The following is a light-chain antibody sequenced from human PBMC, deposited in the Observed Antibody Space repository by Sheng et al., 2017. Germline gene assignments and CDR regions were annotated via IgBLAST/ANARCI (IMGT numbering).Light chain of an antibody. CDR1: QNVDSQ. CDR3: QQYGSSPYT. CDR2: DAT. J-gene: IGKJ2*01. V-gene: IGKV3-20*01. Sequence: EIVLTQSPATLSLSPGERATFSCRASQNVDSQLAWYQQRPGQAPRLLIYDATNRATDIPARFSGSGSGAEYTLTISRLEPEDFAVYYCQQYGSSPYTFGQGTRLEI.